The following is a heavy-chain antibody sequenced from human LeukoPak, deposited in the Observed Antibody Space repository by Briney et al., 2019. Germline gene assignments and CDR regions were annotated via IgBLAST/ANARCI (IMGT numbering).Heavy chain of an antibody. Sequence: PGRSLRLSCAASGFTFSSYAMSWVRQAPGKGLEWVSAISGSGGSTYYADSVKGRFTISRDNSKNTLYLQMNSLRAEDTAVYYCAKGRVVAPAARQLDSYYYYYYGMDVWGKGTTVTVSS. J-gene: IGHJ6*04. CDR2: ISGSGGST. V-gene: IGHV3-23*01. CDR1: GFTFSSYA. CDR3: AKGRVVAPAARQLDSYYYYYYGMDV. D-gene: IGHD2-2*01.